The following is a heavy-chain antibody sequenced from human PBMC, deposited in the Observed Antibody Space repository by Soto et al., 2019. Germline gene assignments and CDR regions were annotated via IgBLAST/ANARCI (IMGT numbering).Heavy chain of an antibody. CDR2: ISSSSSYI. CDR3: ARDLEFDYDVWSGYQLGGPFDY. V-gene: IGHV3-21*01. D-gene: IGHD3-3*01. J-gene: IGHJ4*02. Sequence: EVQLVESGGGLVKPGGSLRLSCAASGFTFSSYSMNWVRQAPGKGLEWVSSISSSSSYIYYADSVKGRFTISRDNAKNSLYLQMNSLRAEDTAVYYCARDLEFDYDVWSGYQLGGPFDYWGQGTLVTVSS. CDR1: GFTFSSYS.